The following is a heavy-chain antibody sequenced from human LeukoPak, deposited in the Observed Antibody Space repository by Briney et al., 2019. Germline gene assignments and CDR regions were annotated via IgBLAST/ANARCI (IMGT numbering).Heavy chain of an antibody. CDR3: ARRCYDSSGFDY. CDR2: ISGSGGST. D-gene: IGHD3-22*01. CDR1: GVTFTTYA. V-gene: IGHV3-23*01. Sequence: GGSLRLSCAASGVTFTTYAMSWIRQAPGKGLERVSAISGSGGSTYYADSVKGRFTISRDNSKNTLYLQMNILRAEDTAVYYCARRCYDSSGFDYWGQGTLVTVSS. J-gene: IGHJ4*02.